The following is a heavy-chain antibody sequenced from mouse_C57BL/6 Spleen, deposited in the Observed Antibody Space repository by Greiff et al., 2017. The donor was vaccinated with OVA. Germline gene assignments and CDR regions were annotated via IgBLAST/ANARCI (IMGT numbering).Heavy chain of an antibody. CDR2: INPDYGTT. V-gene: IGHV1-39*01. CDR3: ARCELYDVDY. Sequence: VQLQQSGPELVKPGASVKISCKASGYTFTDYYMNWVKQRPGKSLEWIGVINPDYGTTSYNQKFKGKATLTVDQSSSTAYMQLNSLTSEDCAVYYCARCELYDVDYWGQGTTVTVSS. J-gene: IGHJ4*01. CDR1: GYTFTDYY.